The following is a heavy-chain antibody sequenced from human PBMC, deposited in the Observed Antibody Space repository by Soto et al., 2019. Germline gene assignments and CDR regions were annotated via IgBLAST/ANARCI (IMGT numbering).Heavy chain of an antibody. J-gene: IGHJ3*02. CDR2: ISGSGVST. V-gene: IGHV3-23*01. Sequence: EVQLLESGGGLVQPGGSLRLSCAASGFTFSSYAMSWVRQAPGKGLEWVSAISGSGVSTYYEDSVKGRFAVSRDNSKSKLYLQMNSLRYEDTAVYYCAKVPTGEMATVVQAFDIWGQGTMVTVSS. CDR1: GFTFSSYA. D-gene: IGHD4-4*01. CDR3: AKVPTGEMATVVQAFDI.